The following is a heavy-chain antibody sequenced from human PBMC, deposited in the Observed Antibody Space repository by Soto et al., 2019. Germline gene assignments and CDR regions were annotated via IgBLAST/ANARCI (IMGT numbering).Heavy chain of an antibody. D-gene: IGHD3-22*01. J-gene: IGHJ4*02. CDR3: ARGWGYDSTDYYYAY. CDR2: IIPIFGTA. CDR1: GGSFNRHT. V-gene: IGHV1-69*01. Sequence: QVQLVQSGAEVRKPGSSVRVSCKASGGSFNRHTISWVRQAPGQGIEWMGGIIPIFGTANHAQKFQGRVTISADESTSTFYMELSRLRSDDTAIYYCARGWGYDSTDYYYAYWGQGTLVIVSS.